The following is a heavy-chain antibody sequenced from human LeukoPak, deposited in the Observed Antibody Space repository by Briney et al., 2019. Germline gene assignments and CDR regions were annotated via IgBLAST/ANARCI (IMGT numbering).Heavy chain of an antibody. CDR3: TRLSCYGSGLLDY. D-gene: IGHD3-10*01. CDR1: GYSFTNYR. CDR2: IDPSDSNT. J-gene: IGHJ4*02. Sequence: GESLKISCKASGYSFTNYRISWARQMPGKGLEWMGRIDPSDSNTNYSPSLQGHVTISADKSVNTAYLQWSSLKASDTAMYYCTRLSCYGSGLLDYWGQGTRVTVSS. V-gene: IGHV5-10-1*01.